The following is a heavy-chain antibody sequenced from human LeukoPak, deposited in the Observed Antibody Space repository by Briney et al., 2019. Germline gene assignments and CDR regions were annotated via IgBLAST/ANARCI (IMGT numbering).Heavy chain of an antibody. CDR1: GFTFDDYT. CDR3: AKDSADYYMDV. J-gene: IGHJ6*03. Sequence: PGGSLRLSCAASGFTFDDYTMHWLRQAPGKGREGVSLISWDGGSTYYADSVKGRFTISRDNSKNSLYLQMNSLRTEDTALYYCAKDSADYYMDVWGKGTTVTVSS. V-gene: IGHV3-43*01. CDR2: ISWDGGST.